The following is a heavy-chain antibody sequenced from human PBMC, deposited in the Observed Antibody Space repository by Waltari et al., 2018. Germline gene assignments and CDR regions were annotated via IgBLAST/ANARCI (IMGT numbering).Heavy chain of an antibody. V-gene: IGHV3-48*01. D-gene: IGHD3-22*01. J-gene: IGHJ3*02. Sequence: VQLVESGGGVVQPGRSLRLSCAASGFTFSSYGMHWVRQAPGKGLEWVSYISSSSSTIYYADSVKGRFTISRDNAKNSLYLQMNSLRAEDTAVYYCASPVVTGAFDIWGQGTMVTVSS. CDR2: ISSSSSTI. CDR1: GFTFSSYG. CDR3: ASPVVTGAFDI.